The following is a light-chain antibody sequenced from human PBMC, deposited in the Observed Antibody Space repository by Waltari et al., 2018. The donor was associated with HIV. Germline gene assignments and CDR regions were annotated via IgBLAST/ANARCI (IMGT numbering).Light chain of an antibody. J-gene: IGLJ2*01. V-gene: IGLV1-44*01. CDR3: ASWDDSLNGRLV. CDR1: SSNIGSNT. Sequence: QSVLTQPPSASETPGQRVTISCSGSSSNIGSNTVSWYRQLPGAAPKLLIYSTTQRPPGVPDRLSGAKSGTSASLAISGLQSDDEAHYYCASWDDSLNGRLVFGGGTKLTVL. CDR2: STT.